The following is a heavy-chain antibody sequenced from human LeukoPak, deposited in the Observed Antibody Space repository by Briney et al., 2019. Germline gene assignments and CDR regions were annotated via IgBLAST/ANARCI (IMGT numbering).Heavy chain of an antibody. V-gene: IGHV3-23*01. CDR3: AKDPPNIAAAGKIRDY. J-gene: IGHJ4*02. D-gene: IGHD6-13*01. Sequence: PGGSLRLSCAASGFTLSSYGMSWVRQAPGKGLEWVSAISGSGGSTYYADSVKGRFTISRDNSKNTLYLQMNSLRAEDTAVYYCAKDPPNIAAAGKIRDYWGQGTLVTVSS. CDR1: GFTLSSYG. CDR2: ISGSGGST.